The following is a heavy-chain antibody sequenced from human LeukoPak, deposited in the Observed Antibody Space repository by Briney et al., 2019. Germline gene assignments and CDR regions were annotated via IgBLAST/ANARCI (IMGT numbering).Heavy chain of an antibody. CDR2: IWYDGSNK. CDR1: EFTFSSYG. J-gene: IGHJ5*02. D-gene: IGHD3-3*01. Sequence: PGGSLRLSCAASEFTFSSYGMHWVRQAPGKGLEWVAVIWYDGSNKYYADSVKGRFTISRDNAKNSLYLQMNSLRAEDTAVYYCARGFGDLWGQGTLVTVSS. CDR3: ARGFGDL. V-gene: IGHV3-33*01.